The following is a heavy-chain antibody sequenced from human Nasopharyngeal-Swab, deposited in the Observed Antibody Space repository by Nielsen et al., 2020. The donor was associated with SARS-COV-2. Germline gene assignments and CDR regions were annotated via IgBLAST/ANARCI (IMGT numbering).Heavy chain of an antibody. CDR1: GFTFSTYT. CDR2: ISGSSAYI. D-gene: IGHD2-21*02. V-gene: IGHV3-21*01. J-gene: IGHJ1*01. CDR3: ARTAAFCGGDCYSEYFQQ. Sequence: GESLKISCAASGFTFSTYTMNLVRQAPGKGLEWVSSISGSSAYIWYADSVKGRFTVSRDNAKNSLYLQMNNLRADDTAIYYCARTAAFCGGDCYSEYFQQWGQGTLVTVSS.